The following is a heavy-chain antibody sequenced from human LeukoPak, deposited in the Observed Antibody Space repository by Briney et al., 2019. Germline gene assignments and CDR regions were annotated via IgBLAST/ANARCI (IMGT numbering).Heavy chain of an antibody. CDR1: VGSISSYY. D-gene: IGHD3-10*01. J-gene: IGHJ5*02. CDR2: IYYSGST. V-gene: IGHV4-59*01. CDR3: ARDYYGSGIRGWFDP. Sequence: SETLSLTCTVSVGSISSYYWSWMRQPPGKGLEWIGYIYYSGSTNYNPSLKSRVTISVDTSKNQCSLKLSSVTAADTAVYYCARDYYGSGIRGWFDPWGQGTLVTVSS.